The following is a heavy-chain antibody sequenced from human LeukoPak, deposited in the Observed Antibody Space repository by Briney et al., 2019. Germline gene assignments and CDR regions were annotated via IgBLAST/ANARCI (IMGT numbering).Heavy chain of an antibody. CDR3: ARHPVGATSNWFDP. CDR2: VYYSGST. V-gene: IGHV4-39*01. Sequence: SETLSLTCTVSGGSIRSDNHYWAWIRQPPGQRLEWIGSVYYSGSTYYNPSLKSRVTISADTSKSQFSLIVSSVTAADTAVYYCARHPVGATSNWFDPWGQGTLLTVSS. J-gene: IGHJ5*02. D-gene: IGHD1-26*01. CDR1: GGSIRSDNHY.